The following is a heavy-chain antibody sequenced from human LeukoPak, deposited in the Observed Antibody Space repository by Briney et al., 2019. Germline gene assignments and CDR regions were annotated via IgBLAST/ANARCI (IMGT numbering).Heavy chain of an antibody. CDR3: ARNAFEI. CDR2: ISYDGSNK. V-gene: IGHV3-30*03. J-gene: IGHJ3*02. Sequence: PGRSLRLSCAASGFTFSSYGMHWVRQAPGKGLEWVAVISYDGSNKYYADSVKGRFTISRDNSKNTLYLQMNSLRAEDTAVYYCARNAFEIWGQGTMVTVSS. CDR1: GFTFSSYG.